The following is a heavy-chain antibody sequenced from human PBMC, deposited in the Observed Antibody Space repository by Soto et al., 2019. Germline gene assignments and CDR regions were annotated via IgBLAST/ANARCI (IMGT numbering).Heavy chain of an antibody. V-gene: IGHV1-69*01. J-gene: IGHJ4*01. Sequence: QVQLVQSGAEVKKPGSSVKVSCKASGGTFSSYAISWVRQAPGQGLEWMGGIIPIFGTTNYAQKFQGRVTITADESTSTAYTELSSLKSKDTAVYYFARDLVNYYRSGSPTLWGLGPQVTASS. D-gene: IGHD3-10*01. CDR1: GGTFSSYA. CDR3: ARDLVNYYRSGSPTL. CDR2: IIPIFGTT.